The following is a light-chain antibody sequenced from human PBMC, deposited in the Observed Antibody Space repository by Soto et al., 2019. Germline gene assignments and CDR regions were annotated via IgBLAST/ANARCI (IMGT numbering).Light chain of an antibody. J-gene: IGKJ1*01. CDR1: QSVSSSY. CDR2: GAS. Sequence: EILLTQSPGTLSLSPGERATLSCRASQSVSSSYLAWYQQKPGQATRLILYGASSRATGIPDRFSGSGSGTDFTLTISRLEPEDFALYYCQQYGTSRTWTFGQGTKVDIK. CDR3: QQYGTSRTWT. V-gene: IGKV3-20*01.